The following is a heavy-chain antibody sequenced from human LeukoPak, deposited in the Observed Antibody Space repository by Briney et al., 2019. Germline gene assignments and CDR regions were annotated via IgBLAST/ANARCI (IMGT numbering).Heavy chain of an antibody. CDR2: MNPNSGNT. J-gene: IGHJ4*02. D-gene: IGHD6-13*01. V-gene: IGHV1-8*01. CDR3: ARGLRPGEQQLVQGRRIGKRYYFDY. Sequence: ASVKVSCKASGYTFTSYDINWVRQATGQGLEWMGWMNPNSGNTGYAQKFQGRVTMTRNTSISTAYMELSSLRSEDTAVYYCARGLRPGEQQLVQGRRIGKRYYFDYWGQGTLVTVSS. CDR1: GYTFTSYD.